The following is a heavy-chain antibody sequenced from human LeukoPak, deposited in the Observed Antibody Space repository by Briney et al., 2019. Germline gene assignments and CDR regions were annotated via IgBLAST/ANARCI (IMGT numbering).Heavy chain of an antibody. Sequence: SETLSLACTVSGGSISSGGYYWSWIRQHPGKGLEWIGYIYYSGSTYYNPSLKSRVTISVDTSKNQFSLKLSSVTAADTAVYYCALGGAYYDFWSGYYLGSDAFDIWGQGTMVTVSS. CDR3: ALGGAYYDFWSGYYLGSDAFDI. J-gene: IGHJ3*02. CDR1: GGSISSGGYY. D-gene: IGHD3-3*01. CDR2: IYYSGST. V-gene: IGHV4-31*03.